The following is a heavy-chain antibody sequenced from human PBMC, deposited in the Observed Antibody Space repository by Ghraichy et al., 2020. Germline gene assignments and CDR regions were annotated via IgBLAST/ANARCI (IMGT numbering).Heavy chain of an antibody. CDR1: GYTLTELS. CDR2: FDPEDGET. Sequence: ASVKVSCKVSGYTLTELSMHWVRQAPGKGLEWMGGFDPEDGETIYAQKFQGRVTMTEDTSTDTAYMELSSLRSEDTAVYYCATGPILTGYYHFDYWGQGTLVTVSS. CDR3: ATGPILTGYYHFDY. J-gene: IGHJ4*02. V-gene: IGHV1-24*01. D-gene: IGHD3-9*01.